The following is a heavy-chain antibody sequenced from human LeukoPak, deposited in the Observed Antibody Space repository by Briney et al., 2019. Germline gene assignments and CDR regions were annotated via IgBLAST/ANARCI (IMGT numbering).Heavy chain of an antibody. Sequence: ASVKVSCKASGYTFTGYYMHWVRQAPGQGLEWMGWINPNSGGTNYAQKFQGRVTMTRDTSTSTAYMELSRLRSDDTAVYYCARDQTIAAAPLVYYYYYGMDVWGQGTTVTVSS. CDR1: GYTFTGYY. J-gene: IGHJ6*02. CDR2: INPNSGGT. D-gene: IGHD6-13*01. V-gene: IGHV1-2*02. CDR3: ARDQTIAAAPLVYYYYYGMDV.